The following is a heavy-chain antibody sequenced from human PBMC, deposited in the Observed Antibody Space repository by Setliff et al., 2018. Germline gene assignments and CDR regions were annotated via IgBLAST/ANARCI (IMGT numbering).Heavy chain of an antibody. CDR3: AKHGAYNDFLTGYNFYYDMDV. D-gene: IGHD3-9*01. J-gene: IGHJ6*02. Sequence: ASVKVSCVASGFTFSNYAMAWVRQAPGKGLEWVSAISSTITSTYYADSVKGRFTISRDNSKNTLYLQMNSLRAEDTAVYYCAKHGAYNDFLTGYNFYYDMDVWGQGTTVTVSS. CDR1: GFTFSNYA. CDR2: ISSTITST. V-gene: IGHV3-23*01.